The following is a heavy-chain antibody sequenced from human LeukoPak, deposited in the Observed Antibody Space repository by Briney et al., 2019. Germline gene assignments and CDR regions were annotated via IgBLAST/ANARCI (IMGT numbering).Heavy chain of an antibody. Sequence: GESLKISCKASGYKFTNYWIGWVRQMPGKGLEWMTIIYPGDSETRYSPSFQGQVTISADKSISTAYLQWSSLKASDTAMYYCARRSVGATSYYFDYWGQGTLVTVSS. J-gene: IGHJ4*02. CDR1: GYKFTNYW. CDR3: ARRSVGATSYYFDY. CDR2: IYPGDSET. V-gene: IGHV5-51*01. D-gene: IGHD1-26*01.